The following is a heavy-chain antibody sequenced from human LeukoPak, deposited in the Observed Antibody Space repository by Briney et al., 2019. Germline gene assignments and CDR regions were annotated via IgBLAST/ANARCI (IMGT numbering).Heavy chain of an antibody. CDR3: AKKAQYDGHYPLDY. V-gene: IGHV3-23*01. CDR1: GFTFSSYS. Sequence: GGSLRLSCAASGFTFSSYSMSWVRQAPGEGLEWVSGTSDRGDYTYYADSVKGRFTISRDTSKNTLYLQMNSLRAEDTALYFCAKKAQYDGHYPLDYWGQGTLVTVSS. J-gene: IGHJ4*02. CDR2: TSDRGDYT. D-gene: IGHD4/OR15-4a*01.